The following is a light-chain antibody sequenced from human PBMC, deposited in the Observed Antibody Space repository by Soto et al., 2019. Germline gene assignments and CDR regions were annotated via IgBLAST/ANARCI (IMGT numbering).Light chain of an antibody. V-gene: IGKV3-20*01. CDR1: QSVSSSY. Sequence: EIVLTQSPGTLSLSPGERATLSCRASQSVSSSYFAWYQQKPGQAPRLLIYGASSRAAGIPDRFSGSGSGPDVTITVSRLETEDFAVYYCQQYGSLVTFGQGTKLEI. CDR3: QQYGSLVT. CDR2: GAS. J-gene: IGKJ2*01.